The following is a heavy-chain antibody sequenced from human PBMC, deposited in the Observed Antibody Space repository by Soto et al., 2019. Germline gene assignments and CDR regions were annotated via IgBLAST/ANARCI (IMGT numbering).Heavy chain of an antibody. J-gene: IGHJ4*02. CDR3: ERGWGHDSNDYYYAY. V-gene: IGHV1-69*01. CDR1: GGTFSRHA. Sequence: QVQLVQSGAEVRKPGSSVNVSCKASGGTFSRHAISWVRQAPGQGLEWMGGIIPIFGTANHAQKFQGRVTIIADESTSTVYIELSSLRSEDTARYYFERGWGHDSNDYYYAYWGQGTLVIVSS. CDR2: IIPIFGTA. D-gene: IGHD3-22*01.